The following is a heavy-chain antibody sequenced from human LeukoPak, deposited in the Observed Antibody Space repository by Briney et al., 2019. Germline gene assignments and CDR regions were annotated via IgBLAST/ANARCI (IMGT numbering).Heavy chain of an antibody. D-gene: IGHD3-10*01. J-gene: IGHJ4*02. Sequence: GGSLRLSCAASGFTFSNAWMSWVRQAPGKGLEWVGRIKSKTDGETTDYAAPVKGRFTISRDDSKHTLYLQVNNLKTEDTAVYYCTTQGSGSYNYWGQGTLVTVSS. V-gene: IGHV3-15*01. CDR2: IKSKTDGETT. CDR1: GFTFSNAW. CDR3: TTQGSGSYNY.